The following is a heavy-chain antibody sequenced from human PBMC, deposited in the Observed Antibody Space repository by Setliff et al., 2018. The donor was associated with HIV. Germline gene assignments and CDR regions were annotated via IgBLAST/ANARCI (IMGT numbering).Heavy chain of an antibody. CDR1: GGSISTSSYY. J-gene: IGHJ4*02. Sequence: SETLSLTCTVSGGSISTSSYYWGWIRQPPGKGLEWIGSIYYSGNTYYNPSLKTRVTMSVDTSKNQFSLKLSSVTAADTAVYYCARRSGYAEDDGGQGTLVTGSS. D-gene: IGHD5-12*01. CDR2: IYYSGNT. CDR3: ARRSGYAEDD. V-gene: IGHV4-39*01.